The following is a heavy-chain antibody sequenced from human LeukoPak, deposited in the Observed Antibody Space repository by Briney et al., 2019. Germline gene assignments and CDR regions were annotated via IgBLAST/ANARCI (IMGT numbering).Heavy chain of an antibody. CDR3: ARVDYGGNSGYYYYYYMDV. J-gene: IGHJ6*03. CDR2: ISSSGSTI. Sequence: GGSLRLSCAASGFTFSDYYMSWIRQAPGKGLEWVSYISSSGSTIYYADSVKGRFTISRDNAKNSLYLQMNSLRAEDTAVYYCARVDYGGNSGYYYYYYMDVWAKGPRSPSP. CDR1: GFTFSDYY. D-gene: IGHD4-23*01. V-gene: IGHV3-11*04.